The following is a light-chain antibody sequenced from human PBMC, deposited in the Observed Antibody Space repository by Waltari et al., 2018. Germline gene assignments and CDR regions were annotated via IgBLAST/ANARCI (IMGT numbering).Light chain of an antibody. CDR3: QLRGHWPMYT. CDR2: DAS. V-gene: IGKV3-11*01. CDR1: QSISSQ. Sequence: IVLTQSLATLSLSPGDRSTLSCTASQSISSQLAWYQQRPGQAPRILIYDASNRAAGIPARFSGSGSGTDFSLTISSLEPEDFVVYYCQLRGHWPMYTFGQGTKLEIK. J-gene: IGKJ2*01.